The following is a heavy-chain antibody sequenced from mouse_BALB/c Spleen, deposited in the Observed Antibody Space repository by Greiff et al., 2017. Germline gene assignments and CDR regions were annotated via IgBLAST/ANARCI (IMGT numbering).Heavy chain of an antibody. CDR1: GFTFSDFY. CDR2: NRNKANDYTT. CDR3: ARSAGGYYGGFAY. D-gene: IGHD1-1*01. J-gene: IGHJ3*01. V-gene: IGHV7-1*02. Sequence: EVKVVESGGGLVQPGGSLRLSCATSGFTFSDFYMEWVRQPPGKRLEWIAANRNKANDYTTEYSASVKGRFIVSRDTSQSILYLNMNALRAEYTAIYDSARSAGGYYGGFAYWGQGTLVTVSA.